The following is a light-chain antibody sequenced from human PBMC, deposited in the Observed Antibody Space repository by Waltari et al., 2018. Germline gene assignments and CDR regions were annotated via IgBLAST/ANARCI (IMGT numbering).Light chain of an antibody. CDR1: QCVLYSSNNKNY. Sequence: DIVMTQSPDSLAVSLGERATINCKSSQCVLYSSNNKNYLAWYQQKPGQPPKLLIYWASTREAGVPDRFSGSGSGTDFTLTISSLQAEDVAVYYCQQYNNWPPYTFGQGTKLDIK. CDR3: QQYNNWPPYT. J-gene: IGKJ2*01. CDR2: WAS. V-gene: IGKV4-1*01.